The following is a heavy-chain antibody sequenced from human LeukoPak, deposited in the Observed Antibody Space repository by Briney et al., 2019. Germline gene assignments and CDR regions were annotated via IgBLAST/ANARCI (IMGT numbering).Heavy chain of an antibody. J-gene: IGHJ5*01. Sequence: SQTLSLTCNISGDSVSSHTAAWNWIRQSPSRGLEWLGRTYYRSTWSTDYAVSVQSRITINPDTSRNHFSLQLSSVTPEDTAVYYCARDRDGFDSWGQGTLVTVSS. CDR2: TYYRSTWST. CDR3: ARDRDGFDS. CDR1: GDSVSSHTAA. V-gene: IGHV6-1*01.